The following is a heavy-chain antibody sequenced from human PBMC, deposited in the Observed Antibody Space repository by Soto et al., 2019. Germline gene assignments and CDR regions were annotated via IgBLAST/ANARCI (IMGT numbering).Heavy chain of an antibody. D-gene: IGHD3-16*01. Sequence: QVQLVESGGGVVQPGTSLRLSCAASGFRFKSFVMHWVRQAPGKGLEWVAFTSYDGNNKDYGDSVKGRFTVSRDNSQNTLHLQMDFLRPEDTALYYCARWGTTGGFELWGQGTLVSVSS. J-gene: IGHJ4*02. CDR2: TSYDGNNK. V-gene: IGHV3-30*19. CDR1: GFRFKSFV. CDR3: ARWGTTGGFEL.